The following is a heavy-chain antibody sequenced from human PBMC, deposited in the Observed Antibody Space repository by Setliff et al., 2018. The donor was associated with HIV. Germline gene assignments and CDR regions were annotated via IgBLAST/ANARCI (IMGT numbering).Heavy chain of an antibody. CDR1: GYIFNTFG. CDR3: AREGPKTYYFDY. V-gene: IGHV1-18*01. J-gene: IGHJ4*02. Sequence: ASVKVSCKASGYIFNTFGITWVRQAPGQGLEWMGWISNSNANTNYAQEFQGRVTVTTDTSTSTAYMELRTLRSDDTAVYYCAREGPKTYYFDYWGQGTLVTVSS. CDR2: ISNSNANT.